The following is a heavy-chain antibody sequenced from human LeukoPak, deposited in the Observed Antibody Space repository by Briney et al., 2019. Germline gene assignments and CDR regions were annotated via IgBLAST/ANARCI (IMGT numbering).Heavy chain of an antibody. CDR2: IKSKTDGGTT. CDR3: TGGITMVRGHRNYYFDY. Sequence: GGSLRLSCAASGFTFSNAWMSWVRQAPGKGLEWVGRIKSKTDGGTTDYAAPVKGRFTISRDDSKNTLYLQMNSLKTEDTAVYYCTGGITMVRGHRNYYFDYWGQGTLVTVSS. D-gene: IGHD3-10*01. J-gene: IGHJ4*02. V-gene: IGHV3-15*01. CDR1: GFTFSNAW.